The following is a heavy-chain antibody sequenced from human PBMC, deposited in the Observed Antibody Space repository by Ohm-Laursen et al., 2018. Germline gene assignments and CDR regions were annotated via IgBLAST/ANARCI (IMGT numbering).Heavy chain of an antibody. CDR1: GFTVSNSY. V-gene: IGHV3-66*01. Sequence: GSLRLSCAASGFTVSNSYMNWVRQAPGKGLEWVSVIYSGGGTFYADSEKGRFTISRDNSKNTVYLQVNSLRPEDTAVYYCARGSFYGGSPYWYFDLWGRGTLVTVSS. D-gene: IGHD4-23*01. J-gene: IGHJ2*01. CDR3: ARGSFYGGSPYWYFDL. CDR2: IYSGGGT.